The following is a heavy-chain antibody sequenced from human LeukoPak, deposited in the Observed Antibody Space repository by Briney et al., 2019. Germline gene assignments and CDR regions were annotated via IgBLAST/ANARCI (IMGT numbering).Heavy chain of an antibody. CDR1: GFTFNNAW. J-gene: IGHJ4*02. CDR2: IWYDGSNK. CDR3: AREKQKYSSGWYCLDY. D-gene: IGHD6-19*01. V-gene: IGHV3-33*08. Sequence: GGSLRLSCAASGFTFNNAWMTWVRQAPGKGLEWVALIWYDGSNKYYADSVKGRFTISRDNSKNTLYLQMNSLRAEDTAVYYCAREKQKYSSGWYCLDYWGQGTLVTVSS.